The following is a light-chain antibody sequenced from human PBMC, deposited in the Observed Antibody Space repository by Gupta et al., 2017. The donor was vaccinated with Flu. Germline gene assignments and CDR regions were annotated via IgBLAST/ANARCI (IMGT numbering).Light chain of an antibody. Sequence: EIVLSHSPLSLPVTPVAPASISCRSSQSLLISNGNIYLDWYLQKPGQSPQLLMYLASNRASGVPDRFSGSGSGTDFTLKISRVEAEDVGIYFCMQALETPYTFGQGTNLEIK. CDR3: MQALETPYT. CDR2: LAS. V-gene: IGKV2-28*01. CDR1: QSLLISNGNIY. J-gene: IGKJ2*01.